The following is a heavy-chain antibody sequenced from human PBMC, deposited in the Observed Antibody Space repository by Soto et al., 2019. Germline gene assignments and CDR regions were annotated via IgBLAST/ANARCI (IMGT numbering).Heavy chain of an antibody. D-gene: IGHD3-10*01. CDR3: TRAQFEFGSYFSLDV. CDR1: GYTFTNYD. V-gene: IGHV1-8*01. J-gene: IGHJ6*02. Sequence: QVHLVQSGAEVKQPGASVRVSCKASGYTFTNYDITWVRQATGQGLEWMGWMNPDSENTGSPQKFQGRVTMTVNTSINTAYMELTSLRSEDTAVYYCTRAQFEFGSYFSLDVWGQGTTVTVSS. CDR2: MNPDSENT.